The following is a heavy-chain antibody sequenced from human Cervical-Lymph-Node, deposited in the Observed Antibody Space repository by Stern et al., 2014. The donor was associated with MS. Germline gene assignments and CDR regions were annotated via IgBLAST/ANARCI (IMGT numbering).Heavy chain of an antibody. J-gene: IGHJ4*02. V-gene: IGHV3-23*04. CDR3: GKDLHYWSADS. CDR2: SGTGGGT. CDR1: GFTFSNFA. Sequence: EVQLVQSGGGLAQPGGSLRLSCGGSGFTFSNFAMTWIRQAPGKGLEWVSGSGTGGGTHYAESVKGRFSISRDNSENTLYLQMDRLRVEDTAVYYCGKDLHYWSADSWGQGTLVTVSS. D-gene: IGHD1-1*01.